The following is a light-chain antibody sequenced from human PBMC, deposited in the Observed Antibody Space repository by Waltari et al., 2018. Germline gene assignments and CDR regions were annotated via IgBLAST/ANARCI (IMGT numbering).Light chain of an antibody. J-gene: IGKJ2*01. CDR2: GAS. Sequence: ETVMTQSPPTLSVSPGERATLPCRASQSVSSDLAWYQQKPGQAPRLLIYGASTRATGIPGRFSGSGSGTEFTLKISRVEAEDVGVYYCIQATHPGVTNFGQGTTLEIK. CDR1: QSVSSD. V-gene: IGKV3-15*01. CDR3: IQATHPGVTN.